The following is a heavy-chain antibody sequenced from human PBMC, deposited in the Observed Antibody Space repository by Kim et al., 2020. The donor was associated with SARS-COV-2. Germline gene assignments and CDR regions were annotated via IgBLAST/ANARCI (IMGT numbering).Heavy chain of an antibody. V-gene: IGHV4-34*01. J-gene: IGHJ4*02. CDR2: SL. D-gene: IGHD3-16*01. Sequence: SLTVPPSLTSRVTISVDTSKSQFALKLSSVTAADTAVYYCAAGIWAATEYWGQGTLVTVSS. CDR3: AAGIWAATEY.